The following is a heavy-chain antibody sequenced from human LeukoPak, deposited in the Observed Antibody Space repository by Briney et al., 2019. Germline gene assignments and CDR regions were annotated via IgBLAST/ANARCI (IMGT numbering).Heavy chain of an antibody. CDR2: ISYDGSNK. D-gene: IGHD3-10*01. CDR3: ARGRGLPGPLDY. Sequence: GGSLRLSCAASGFTLSSYGMHWVRQAPGKGLEWVAVISYDGSNKYYADSVKGRFTISRDNSKNTLYLQMNSLRAEDTAVYYCARGRGLPGPLDYWGQGTLVTVSS. CDR1: GFTLSSYG. V-gene: IGHV3-30*03. J-gene: IGHJ4*02.